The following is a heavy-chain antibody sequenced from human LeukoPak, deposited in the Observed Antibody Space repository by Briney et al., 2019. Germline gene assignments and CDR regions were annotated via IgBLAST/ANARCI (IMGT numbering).Heavy chain of an antibody. D-gene: IGHD3-22*01. CDR3: ARVASDSYDSSGYQPYFDY. Sequence: SQTLSLTCTVSGGSISSGDYYWSWIRQPPGKGLEWMGYIYYGGSTYYNPSLKSRVTISVDTSKNQFSLKLSSVTAADTAVYYCARVASDSYDSSGYQPYFDYWGQGTLVTVSS. CDR1: GGSISSGDYY. V-gene: IGHV4-30-4*01. CDR2: IYYGGST. J-gene: IGHJ4*02.